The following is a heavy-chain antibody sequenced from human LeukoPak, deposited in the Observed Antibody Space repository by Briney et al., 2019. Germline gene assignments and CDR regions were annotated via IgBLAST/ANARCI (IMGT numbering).Heavy chain of an antibody. CDR1: GGPFSGYY. Sequence: SETLSLTCAVYGGPFSGYYWSWIRQPPGKGLEWIGEINHSGSTNYNPSLKSRVTISVDTSKNQFSLKLSSVTAADTAVYYCATTASSGGYGARYWGQGTLVTVSS. D-gene: IGHD4-17*01. CDR2: INHSGST. CDR3: ATTASSGGYGARY. J-gene: IGHJ4*02. V-gene: IGHV4-34*01.